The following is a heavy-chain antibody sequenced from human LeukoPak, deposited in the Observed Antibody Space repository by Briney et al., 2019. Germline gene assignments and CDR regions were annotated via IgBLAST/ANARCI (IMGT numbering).Heavy chain of an antibody. CDR3: ARHQRSSQYYFDY. Sequence: GGSLRPSCAASGFSFSDHSMSWVRQVPGRGLEWVSFISDSGSPIYYADSVRGRFTISRDNADNSLNLQMSSLRAEESAVYYCARHQRSSQYYFDYWGQGVLVTVSS. V-gene: IGHV3-48*01. CDR1: GFSFSDHS. J-gene: IGHJ4*02. CDR2: ISDSGSPI.